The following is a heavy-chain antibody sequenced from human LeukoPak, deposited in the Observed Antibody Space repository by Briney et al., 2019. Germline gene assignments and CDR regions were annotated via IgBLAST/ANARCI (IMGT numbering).Heavy chain of an antibody. J-gene: IGHJ5*02. D-gene: IGHD3-3*01. CDR2: MNTNSGNT. CDR3: ARETYDFWSGYYPFWFDP. Sequence: ASVRVSCKASGYSFTTYDINWVRQATGQGLEWMGWMNTNSGNTGYAPKFQGRVTMTRDTSIDTAYMELSSLKSEDTAVYYCARETYDFWSGYYPFWFDPWGQGTLVTVSS. CDR1: GYSFTTYD. V-gene: IGHV1-8*01.